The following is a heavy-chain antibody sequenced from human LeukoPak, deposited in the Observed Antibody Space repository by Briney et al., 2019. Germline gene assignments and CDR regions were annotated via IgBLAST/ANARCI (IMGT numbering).Heavy chain of an antibody. V-gene: IGHV4-34*01. CDR3: ARRVRGERRIYYYYYGMDV. Sequence: PSETLSLTCTVSGGSISSYYWSWIRQPPGKGLEWIGEINHSGSTNYNPSLKSRVTISVDTSKNQFSLKLSSVTAADTAVYYCARRVRGERRIYYYYYGMDVWGQGTTVTVSS. CDR1: GGSISSYY. CDR2: INHSGST. D-gene: IGHD1-1*01. J-gene: IGHJ6*02.